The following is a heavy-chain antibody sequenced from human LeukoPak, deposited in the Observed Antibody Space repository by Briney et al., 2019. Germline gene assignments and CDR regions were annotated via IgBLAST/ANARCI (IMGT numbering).Heavy chain of an antibody. Sequence: GASVKVSCKASGYTFTSYGISWVRQAPGQGLEWMGWISAYNGNTNYAQKLQGRVTMTTDTSTSTAYMELRSLRSDDTAVHYCARGGGYYDSSGYYFANDAFDIWGQGTMVTVSS. D-gene: IGHD3-22*01. CDR2: ISAYNGNT. V-gene: IGHV1-18*01. J-gene: IGHJ3*02. CDR1: GYTFTSYG. CDR3: ARGGGYYDSSGYYFANDAFDI.